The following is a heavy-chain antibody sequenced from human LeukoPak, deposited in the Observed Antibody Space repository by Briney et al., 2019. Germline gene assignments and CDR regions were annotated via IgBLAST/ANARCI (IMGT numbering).Heavy chain of an antibody. Sequence: PGGSLRLSCAASGFTFSSYAMSWVRQAPGKGLEWVSAISGSGGSTYYADSVKGRFTISRDNSKNTLYLQMNSLRAEDTAVYYCARDYRLLWFGADPFDYWGQGTLVTVSS. CDR2: ISGSGGST. CDR1: GFTFSSYA. D-gene: IGHD3-10*01. CDR3: ARDYRLLWFGADPFDY. V-gene: IGHV3-23*01. J-gene: IGHJ4*02.